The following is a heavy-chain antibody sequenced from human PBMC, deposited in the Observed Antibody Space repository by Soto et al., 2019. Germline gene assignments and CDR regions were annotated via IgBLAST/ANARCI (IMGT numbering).Heavy chain of an antibody. CDR3: ARETGYTTTWTNWFDP. V-gene: IGHV3-21*01. J-gene: IGHJ5*02. CDR2: ISSSGDYT. Sequence: GGSLRLSCAASGFTFSSYTMNWVRQAPGKGLEWVSSISSSGDYTYYADSMKGRVTISRDNAKNSLYLRVTSLRAEDTAFYYCARETGYTTTWTNWFDPWGQGTRVTVSS. D-gene: IGHD6-13*01. CDR1: GFTFSSYT.